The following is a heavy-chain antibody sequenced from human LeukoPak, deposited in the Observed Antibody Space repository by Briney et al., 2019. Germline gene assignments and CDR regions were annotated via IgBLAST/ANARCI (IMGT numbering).Heavy chain of an antibody. CDR3: AKDRTFYSDFTAYYFSPPLQHY. V-gene: IGHV3-23*01. J-gene: IGHJ4*02. CDR1: GFTFSNYA. D-gene: IGHD3-22*01. Sequence: AGGSLRLSCVASGFTFSNYAMSWVRQAPGEGLEWVSGIFGGTGSTYYADSVKGRVTISGDNSRNTVYLQMNSLRVEDTAVYYCAKDRTFYSDFTAYYFSPPLQHYWGQGALVTVSS. CDR2: IFGGTGST.